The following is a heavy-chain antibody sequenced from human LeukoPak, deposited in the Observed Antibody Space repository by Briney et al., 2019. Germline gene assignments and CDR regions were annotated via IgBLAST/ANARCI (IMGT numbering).Heavy chain of an antibody. D-gene: IGHD1-26*01. CDR3: ARDSGYAFDI. CDR1: GFTFSSYS. J-gene: IGHJ3*02. V-gene: IGHV3-48*01. CDR2: IGISSSTI. Sequence: GGSLRLSCAASGFTFSSYSMNWVRQALGKGLEWVSYIGISSSTIDYADSVKGRFTISRDNAKNSLYLQMNSLRAEDTAVYYCARDSGYAFDIWGQGTMVTVSS.